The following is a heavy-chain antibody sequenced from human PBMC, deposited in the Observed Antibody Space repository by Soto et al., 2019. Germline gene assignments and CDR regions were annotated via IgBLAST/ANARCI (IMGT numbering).Heavy chain of an antibody. J-gene: IGHJ4*02. V-gene: IGHV3-23*01. CDR3: AKVSGGSPARAPIDY. D-gene: IGHD2-15*01. Sequence: GGSLRLSCAASGFTFSSYAMSWVRQAPGKGLEWVSAISGSGGSTYYADSVKGRFTISRDNSKNTLYLQMNSLRAEDTAVYYCAKVSGGSPARAPIDYWGQGTLVTVSS. CDR1: GFTFSSYA. CDR2: ISGSGGST.